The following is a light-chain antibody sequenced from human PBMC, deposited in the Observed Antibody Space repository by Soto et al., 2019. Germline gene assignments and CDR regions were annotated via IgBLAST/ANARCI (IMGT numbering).Light chain of an antibody. CDR2: EVN. CDR3: SAYSRSINYV. V-gene: IGLV2-8*01. Sequence: QSALTQPPSASGSPGQSVTIYCTGTNNDIGGYTYVSWYQQLPGKAPKLMIYEVNKRPSGIPYRFSGSKSGNTASLTVSGLQPEDEAEYFCSAYSRSINYVFGTGTQLTVL. CDR1: NNDIGGYTY. J-gene: IGLJ1*01.